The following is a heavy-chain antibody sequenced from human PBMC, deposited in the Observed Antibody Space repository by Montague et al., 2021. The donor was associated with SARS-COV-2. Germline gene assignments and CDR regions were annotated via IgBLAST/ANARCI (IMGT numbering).Heavy chain of an antibody. CDR2: IYASGGT. D-gene: IGHD2-15*01. CDR3: GRGVVAATPVVDY. J-gene: IGHJ4*02. CDR1: GDSISSFY. V-gene: IGHV4-4*07. Sequence: SDTLSLTCTVSGDSISSFYWNWIQQPAGKGLEWIGRIYASGGTNYNPSLKSRVTMSVDTSKNQFSLKLNSVTAADTAVYYCGRGVVAATPVVDYWGRGTLVTVSS.